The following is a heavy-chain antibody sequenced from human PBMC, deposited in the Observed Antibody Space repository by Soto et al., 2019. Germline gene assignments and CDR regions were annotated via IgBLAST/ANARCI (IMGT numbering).Heavy chain of an antibody. J-gene: IGHJ6*02. CDR1: GGTFSSYA. Sequence: ASVKVSCKASGGTFSSYAISWVRQAPGQGLEWMGGIIPIFGTANYAQKFQGRVTITADKSTSTAYMELSSLRSEDTAVYYCARGGGSSGYGDYYYYYGMDVRGQGTTVTVSS. CDR2: IIPIFGTA. V-gene: IGHV1-69*06. D-gene: IGHD3-22*01. CDR3: ARGGGSSGYGDYYYYYGMDV.